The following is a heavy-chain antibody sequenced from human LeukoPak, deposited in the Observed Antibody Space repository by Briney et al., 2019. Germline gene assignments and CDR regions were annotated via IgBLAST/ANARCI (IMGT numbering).Heavy chain of an antibody. V-gene: IGHV1-69-2*01. CDR3: AATVFGMVTDFDP. Sequence: GASVKVSCKASGYSYTDSYIHWMQQAPGKGPEWMGRVDPKDGGTIYAEKFQGRVTITADTSSHTAYLELSSLTSHDTAVYYCAATVFGMVTDFDPWGQGTLVTVSS. J-gene: IGHJ5*02. D-gene: IGHD3-3*01. CDR2: VDPKDGGT. CDR1: GYSYTDSY.